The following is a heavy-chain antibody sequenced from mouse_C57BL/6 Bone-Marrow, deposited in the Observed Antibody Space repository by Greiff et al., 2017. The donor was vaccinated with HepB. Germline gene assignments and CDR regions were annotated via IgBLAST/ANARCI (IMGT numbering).Heavy chain of an antibody. CDR2: ISSGSSTI. J-gene: IGHJ2*01. CDR3: ARPKDYGSSYGYYFDY. V-gene: IGHV5-17*01. D-gene: IGHD1-1*01. CDR1: GFTFSDYG. Sequence: EVHLVESGGGLVKPGGSLKLSCAASGFTFSDYGMHWVRQAPEKGLEWVAYISSGSSTIYYADTVKGRFTISRDNAKNTLFLQMTSLRSEDTAMYYCARPKDYGSSYGYYFDYWGQGTTLTVSS.